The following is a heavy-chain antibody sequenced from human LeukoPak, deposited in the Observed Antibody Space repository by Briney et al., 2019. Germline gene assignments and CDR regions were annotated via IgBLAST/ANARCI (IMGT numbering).Heavy chain of an antibody. J-gene: IGHJ4*02. D-gene: IGHD2-21*02. V-gene: IGHV4-30-4*01. CDR3: ARGELLYDY. CDR2: IHYSGST. Sequence: SETLSLTCTVSGGSLTSADNYCSWIRQPPGKGLEWIGYIHYSGSTFYNPSLKSRVTMSVGTSKNQFSLKLNSVTAADTAVYYCARGELLYDYWGQGTLVTVSS. CDR1: GGSLTSADNY.